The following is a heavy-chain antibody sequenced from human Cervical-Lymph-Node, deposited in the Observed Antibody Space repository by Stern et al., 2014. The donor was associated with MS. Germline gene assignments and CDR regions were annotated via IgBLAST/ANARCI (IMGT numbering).Heavy chain of an antibody. CDR2: ISSSSTYI. D-gene: IGHD1-1*01. CDR1: GFTFNSYG. J-gene: IGHJ4*02. CDR3: ARDRALTTNFDS. V-gene: IGHV3-21*01. Sequence: EVHLVESGGGLVKPGGSLTLSCAASGFTFNSYGLHWVRQAPGKGLEWVSFISSSSTYIYYADPVKGRFTISRDNAKNSLYLQMNGLRVEDTALYYCARDRALTTNFDSWGQGTLVTVSS.